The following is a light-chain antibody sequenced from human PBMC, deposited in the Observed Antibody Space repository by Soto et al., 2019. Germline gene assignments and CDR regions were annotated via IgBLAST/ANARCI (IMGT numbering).Light chain of an antibody. V-gene: IGKV1-6*01. CDR2: AAS. Sequence: AIQMTQSPSSLSASVGDRVTITCRASQGIRNDLGWYQQKPGKAPKLLIYAASSLHSGVPSRFSGSGTGTDFTLTISSLQPEDFAVYYCQQYDSSLWTFGQGTKVDIK. CDR3: QQYDSSLWT. J-gene: IGKJ1*01. CDR1: QGIRND.